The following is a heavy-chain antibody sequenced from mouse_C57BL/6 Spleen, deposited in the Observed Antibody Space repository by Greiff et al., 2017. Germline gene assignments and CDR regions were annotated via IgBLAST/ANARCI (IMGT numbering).Heavy chain of an antibody. CDR3: ARHVLPLGSSYEGYFDV. Sequence: EVQLVESGGGLVQPGGSLKLSCAASGFTFSDYGMAWVRQAPRKGPEWVAFISNLAYSIYYADTVTGRFTISRENAKNTLYLEMSSLRSEDTAMYYCARHVLPLGSSYEGYFDVWGTGTTVTVSS. D-gene: IGHD1-1*01. CDR2: ISNLAYSI. J-gene: IGHJ1*03. CDR1: GFTFSDYG. V-gene: IGHV5-15*01.